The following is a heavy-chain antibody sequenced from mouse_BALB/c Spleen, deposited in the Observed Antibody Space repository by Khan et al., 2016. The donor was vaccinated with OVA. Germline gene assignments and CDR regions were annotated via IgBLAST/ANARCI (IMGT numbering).Heavy chain of an antibody. V-gene: IGHV1-7*01. CDR2: INPTSGYT. Sequence: VQLQQSGAELAKPGASVKMSCKASGYTFTTYWMHWVKQRPGQGLEWIGYINPTSGYTDYNEKFKDRATLSADRSSSTAYMQLRSLTSEDSAVYYGTRDRIDYWGQGTTLTVSS. J-gene: IGHJ2*01. CDR3: TRDRIDY. CDR1: GYTFTTYW.